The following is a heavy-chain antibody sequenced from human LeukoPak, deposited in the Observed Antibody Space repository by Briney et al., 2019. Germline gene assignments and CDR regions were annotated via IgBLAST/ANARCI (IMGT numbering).Heavy chain of an antibody. CDR2: IYYSGST. CDR3: ARVWFRGLSSNWFDP. D-gene: IGHD3-10*01. Sequence: SETLSLTCTVSGGSISSSSYYWGWIRQPPGKGLEWIGSIYYSGSTYYNPSLKSRVTISVDTSKNQFSLKLSSVTAADTAVYYCARVWFRGLSSNWFDPWGQGTLVTVSS. CDR1: GGSISSSSYY. J-gene: IGHJ5*02. V-gene: IGHV4-39*01.